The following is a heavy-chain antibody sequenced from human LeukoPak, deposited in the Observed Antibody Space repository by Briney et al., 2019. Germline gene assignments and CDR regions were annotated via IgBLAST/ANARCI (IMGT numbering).Heavy chain of an antibody. CDR3: ARQVLGSGSWYWFDP. Sequence: SQTLSLSCTVSVDSISNSRYCGGWIRHPPGECLDWIASIYYGGSTFYNPSLKSRVTISVDTSTTQFSLTLSSVTAADTAVYYCARQVLGSGSWYWFDPWGQGTLVTVSS. J-gene: IGHJ5*02. V-gene: IGHV4-39*01. CDR1: VDSISNSRYC. D-gene: IGHD6-13*01. CDR2: IYYGGST.